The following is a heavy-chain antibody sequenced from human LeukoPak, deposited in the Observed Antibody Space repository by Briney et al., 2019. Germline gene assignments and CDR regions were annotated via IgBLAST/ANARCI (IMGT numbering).Heavy chain of an antibody. D-gene: IGHD5-18*01. CDR2: IYSDDST. V-gene: IGHV3-66*01. CDR1: GFTVSGNY. J-gene: IGHJ4*02. CDR3: AREGFTEDTPLALDY. Sequence: GGSLRLSCAASGFTVSGNYMSWVRQAPGKGLEWVSIIYSDDSTYYADSVKGRFTISRDNSKNALYLQMYSVRAEDTAMYYCAREGFTEDTPLALDYWGQGTLVTVSS.